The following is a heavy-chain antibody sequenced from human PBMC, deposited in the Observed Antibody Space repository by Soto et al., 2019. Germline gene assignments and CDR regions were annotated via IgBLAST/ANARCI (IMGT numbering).Heavy chain of an antibody. Sequence: QVQLQESGPGLVKPSETLSLTCIVSGGSVSSDTYYWSWIRQLPGKGLEWIGYIYYSGSTNYNSSLKSRVTMSVDLSKNQFTLKLSSVTAADTAVYYCESIVTTMSDAFDISGQETMITVSS. CDR1: GGSVSSDTYY. J-gene: IGHJ3*02. CDR2: IYYSGST. D-gene: IGHD2-21*02. V-gene: IGHV4-61*01. CDR3: ESIVTTMSDAFDI.